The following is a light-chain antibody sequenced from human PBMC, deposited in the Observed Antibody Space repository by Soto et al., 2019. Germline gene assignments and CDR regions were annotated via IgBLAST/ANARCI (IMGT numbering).Light chain of an antibody. CDR1: QSVNNRY. CDR3: QQYGSSPRT. J-gene: IGKJ1*01. V-gene: IGKV3-20*01. Sequence: EIVLTQSPGPLSLSPGERXTLSCGASQSVNNRYLAWYKQKPGQAPRLLICGASSRATGIPDRFSGGGSGTDFTLTISRVEPEDFAVYYCQQYGSSPRTFGQGTKVDIK. CDR2: GAS.